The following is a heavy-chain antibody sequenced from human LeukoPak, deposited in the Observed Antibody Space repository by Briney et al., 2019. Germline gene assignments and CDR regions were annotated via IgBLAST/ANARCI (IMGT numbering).Heavy chain of an antibody. CDR2: IYPGDSDT. D-gene: IGHD2-2*01. CDR3: ARSYCVSTSCTQYFDY. V-gene: IGHV5-51*01. Sequence: GESLKISCKGSGYRFTSYWIGWVRQMPGKGLEWMGIIYPGDSDTRYSPSFQGQVTISADKSISTAYLQWNSLKASHTAMYYCARSYCVSTSCTQYFDYWGQGTLVTVSS. J-gene: IGHJ4*02. CDR1: GYRFTSYW.